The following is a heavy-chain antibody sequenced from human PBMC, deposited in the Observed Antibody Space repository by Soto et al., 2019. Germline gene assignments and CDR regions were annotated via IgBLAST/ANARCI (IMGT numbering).Heavy chain of an antibody. CDR2: ISYDGSNK. D-gene: IGHD2-15*01. CDR3: AKGSRSNCSGVGCYRGAFAY. V-gene: IGHV3-30*18. J-gene: IGHJ4*02. Sequence: QVQLVESGGGVVQPGRSLRLSCAASGFTFSSYGMHWVRQAPGKGLEWVAVISYDGSNKYYADSVKGRFTISRDNSKKTLYLQINSRRGEDRPVYYCAKGSRSNCSGVGCYRGAFAYGGQEPLVPVP. CDR1: GFTFSSYG.